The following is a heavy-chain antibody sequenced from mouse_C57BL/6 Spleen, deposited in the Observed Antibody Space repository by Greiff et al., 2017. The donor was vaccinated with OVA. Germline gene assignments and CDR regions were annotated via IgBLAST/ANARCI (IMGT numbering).Heavy chain of an antibody. CDR3: ARSYYYGSSPYYYAMDY. D-gene: IGHD1-1*01. Sequence: EVQRVESGGGLVQPGGSLSLSCAASGFTFTDYYMSWVRQPPGKALEWLGFIRNKANGYTTEYSASVKGRFTISRDNSQSILYLQMNALRAEDSATYYCARSYYYGSSPYYYAMDYWGQGTSDTVSS. V-gene: IGHV7-3*01. J-gene: IGHJ4*01. CDR1: GFTFTDYY. CDR2: IRNKANGYTT.